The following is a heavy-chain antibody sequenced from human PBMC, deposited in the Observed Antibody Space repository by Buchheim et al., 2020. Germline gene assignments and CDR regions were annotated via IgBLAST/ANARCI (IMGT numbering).Heavy chain of an antibody. Sequence: EVHLVESGGGLVQPGGSLRLSCVGSGITLSDHLMDWVRQAPGKGLEYIGRSRTNVDNYITEYAASVKGRFTISRDASKNSFYLQMNSLRVEDTAVYFCTRDCFDWGQGSL. CDR2: SRTNVDNYIT. D-gene: IGHD1/OR15-1a*01. V-gene: IGHV3-72*01. CDR1: GITLSDHL. CDR3: TRDCFD. J-gene: IGHJ4*02.